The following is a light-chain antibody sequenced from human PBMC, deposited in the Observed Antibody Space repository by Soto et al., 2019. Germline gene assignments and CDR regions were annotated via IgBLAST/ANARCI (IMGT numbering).Light chain of an antibody. CDR3: QQSYSTPIT. CDR1: HNISSY. V-gene: IGKV1-39*01. Sequence: DIEMTQSPSSLSASIRDRVTITCRASHNISSYLNWYQQKPGKAPKLLIYGASTFQSGVPSRFSGSGSGTDFALTISSLQPEDFATYYCQQSYSTPITFGHGTRLDIK. CDR2: GAS. J-gene: IGKJ5*01.